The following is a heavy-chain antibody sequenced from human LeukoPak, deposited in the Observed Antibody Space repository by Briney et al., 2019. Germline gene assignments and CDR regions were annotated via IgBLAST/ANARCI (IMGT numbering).Heavy chain of an antibody. CDR2: INHSGST. CDR3: ARGQATVIRRYFDL. J-gene: IGHJ2*01. D-gene: IGHD4-17*01. Sequence: SETLSLTCAVYGGSFSGYYWSWIRQPPGKGLEWIGEINHSGSTNYNPSLKSRVTISVDTSKNQFSLKLSSVTAADTAVYYCARGQATVIRRYFDLWGRGTLVTVSS. CDR1: GGSFSGYY. V-gene: IGHV4-34*01.